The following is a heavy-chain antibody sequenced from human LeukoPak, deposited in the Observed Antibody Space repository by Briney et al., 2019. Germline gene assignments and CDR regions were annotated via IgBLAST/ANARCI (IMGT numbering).Heavy chain of an antibody. D-gene: IGHD7-27*01. CDR2: IYYSGSI. V-gene: IGHV4-39*07. CDR1: GGSIKSSTYY. Sequence: SETLSLTCSVSGGSIKSSTYYWVWIRQAPGKGLEWIGNIYYSGSIYYNPSLNSRVTISVDTSKNQFSLKLSSVTAADTAVYYCARWGISDYFDYWGQGTLVTVSS. J-gene: IGHJ4*02. CDR3: ARWGISDYFDY.